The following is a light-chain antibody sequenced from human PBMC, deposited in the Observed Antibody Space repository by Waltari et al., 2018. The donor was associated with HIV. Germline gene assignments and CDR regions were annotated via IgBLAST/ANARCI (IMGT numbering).Light chain of an antibody. CDR2: GAS. CDR1: QSVTSNS. Sequence: EIVLTQSPGTLSLSPGERATLSCRASQSVTSNSLAWFQQKPGQAPSLLIYGASSRATGTPDRFSGGGSGTDFTLTISGLEPEDFAVYFCHQYGSSPWTFGQGAKVEIK. CDR3: HQYGSSPWT. V-gene: IGKV3-20*01. J-gene: IGKJ1*01.